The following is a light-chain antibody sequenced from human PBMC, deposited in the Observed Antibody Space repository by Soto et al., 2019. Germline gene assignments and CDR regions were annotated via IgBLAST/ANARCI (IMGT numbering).Light chain of an antibody. Sequence: EVVMTQSPATLSVSPGERATLSCRASQSVSSNLAWYQLRPGQATRLLIYGASTRATGIPAMFSGSGSGTEFTLTISSLQSEDFTLYYCQQYNKWPLFTFGPVTRVEIK. CDR2: GAS. V-gene: IGKV3-15*01. CDR3: QQYNKWPLFT. CDR1: QSVSSN. J-gene: IGKJ3*01.